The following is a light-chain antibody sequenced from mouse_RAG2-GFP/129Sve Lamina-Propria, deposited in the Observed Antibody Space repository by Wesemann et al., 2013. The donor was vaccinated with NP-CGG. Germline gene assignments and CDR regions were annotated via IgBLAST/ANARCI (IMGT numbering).Light chain of an antibody. Sequence: DIVMTQSQKFMSTTVGDRVSITCKASQNVGTAVAWYQQKPGQSPKLLIYSASNRYTGVPDRFTGSGSGTDFTLTISNMQSEDLADYFCHQYSNYPYTFGAGTKLELK. V-gene: IGKV6-13*01. CDR3: HQYSNYPYT. CDR1: QNVGTA. J-gene: IGKJ5*01. CDR2: SAS.